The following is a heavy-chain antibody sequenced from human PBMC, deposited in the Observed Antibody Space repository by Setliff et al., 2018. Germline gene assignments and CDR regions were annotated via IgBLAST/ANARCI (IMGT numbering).Heavy chain of an antibody. CDR3: ARHLIWGGGGNYYDSSGYAYDY. CDR1: GGSISSSSYY. J-gene: IGHJ4*02. V-gene: IGHV4-39*01. D-gene: IGHD3-22*01. Sequence: TSETLSLTCTVSGGSISSSSYYWGWIRQPPGKGLEWIGSIYYSGSSYYNPSLKSRVTISVDTSKNQFSLKLSSVTAADTAVYYCARHLIWGGGGNYYDSSGYAYDYWGQGTLVTVSS. CDR2: IYYSGSS.